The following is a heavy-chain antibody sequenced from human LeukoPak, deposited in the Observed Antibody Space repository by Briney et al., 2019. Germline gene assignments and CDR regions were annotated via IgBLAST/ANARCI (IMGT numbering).Heavy chain of an antibody. Sequence: GGSLRLSCAASGFTFSSYAMNWVRQAPGKGLEWVSAISGSGGSTYYADSVKGRFTISRDNSKNALYLQMNSLRAEDTAVYYCAKDPIVVVPAVPNWFDPWGQGTLVTVSS. CDR3: AKDPIVVVPAVPNWFDP. CDR2: ISGSGGST. D-gene: IGHD2-2*01. J-gene: IGHJ5*02. V-gene: IGHV3-23*01. CDR1: GFTFSSYA.